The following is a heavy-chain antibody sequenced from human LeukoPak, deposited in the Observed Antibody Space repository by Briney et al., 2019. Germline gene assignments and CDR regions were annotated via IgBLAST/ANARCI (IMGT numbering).Heavy chain of an antibody. V-gene: IGHV3-21*01. CDR3: ARAGITIFGVGSRGAFDI. J-gene: IGHJ3*02. CDR2: ISSSSSYI. Sequence: GGSLRLSCAASGFTFSSYSMNWVRQAPGKGLEWVSSISSSSSYIYYADSVKGRFTISRDNAKNSLYLQMSSLRAEDTAVYYCARAGITIFGVGSRGAFDIWGQGTMVTVSS. D-gene: IGHD3-3*01. CDR1: GFTFSSYS.